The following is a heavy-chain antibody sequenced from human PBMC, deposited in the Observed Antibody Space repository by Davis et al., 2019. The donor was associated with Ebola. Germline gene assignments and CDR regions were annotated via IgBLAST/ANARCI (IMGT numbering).Heavy chain of an antibody. CDR2: ISYDGSNK. CDR1: GFTFSSYA. Sequence: GESLKISCAASGFTFSSYAMHWVRQALDKGLEWVAVISYDGSNKYYADSVKGRFTISRDNSKNTLYLQMNSLRAEDTAVYYCAKDGGRGDYLLYYFDYWGQGTLVTVSS. J-gene: IGHJ4*02. CDR3: AKDGGRGDYLLYYFDY. V-gene: IGHV3-30-3*01. D-gene: IGHD4-17*01.